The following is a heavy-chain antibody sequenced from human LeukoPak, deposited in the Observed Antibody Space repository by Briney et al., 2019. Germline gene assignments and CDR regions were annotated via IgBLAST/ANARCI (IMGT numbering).Heavy chain of an antibody. CDR3: AKDPAAAGTASYFDY. CDR2: ISNSGGST. CDR1: GFTFISYA. Sequence: GGSLRLSCAASGFTFISYAMSWVRQAPGKGLKWVSVISNSGGSTYYADSVKGRFTISRDNAKNSLYLQMNSLRAEDTAVYYCAKDPAAAGTASYFDYWGQGTLVTVSS. D-gene: IGHD6-13*01. J-gene: IGHJ4*02. V-gene: IGHV3-23*01.